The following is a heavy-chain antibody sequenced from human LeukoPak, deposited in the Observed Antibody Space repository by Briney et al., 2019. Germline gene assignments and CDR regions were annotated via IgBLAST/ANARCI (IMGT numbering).Heavy chain of an antibody. D-gene: IGHD3-3*01. V-gene: IGHV3-53*01. J-gene: IGHJ3*02. CDR3: ASENEWAFDI. CDR1: GFTVSSNY. CDR2: IYSGGST. Sequence: GGSLRLSCAASGFTVSSNYMSWVRQAPGKGLEWVSVIYSGGSTYYADSVKGRFTISRDNSKNTLYLQMNSLRAADTAVYYCASENEWAFDIWGQGTMVTVSS.